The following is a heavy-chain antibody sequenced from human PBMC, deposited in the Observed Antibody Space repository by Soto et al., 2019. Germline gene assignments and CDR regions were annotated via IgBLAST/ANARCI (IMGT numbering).Heavy chain of an antibody. D-gene: IGHD3-3*01. CDR3: ARAPRDDFWSGYYAYYGMDV. V-gene: IGHV4-59*01. CDR2: IYYSGST. CDR1: GGSISSYY. Sequence: SETLSLTCTVSGGSISSYYWSWIRQPPGKGLEWIGYIYYSGSTNYNPSLKSRVTISVDTSKNQFSLKLSSVTAADTAVYFCARAPRDDFWSGYYAYYGMDVWGQGTTVTVS. J-gene: IGHJ6*02.